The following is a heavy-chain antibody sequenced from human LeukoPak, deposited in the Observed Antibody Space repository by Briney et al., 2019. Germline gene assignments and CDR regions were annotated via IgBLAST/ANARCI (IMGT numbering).Heavy chain of an antibody. Sequence: GGSLRLSCAPSGFTINIYAMTWVRQAPGKGLEWVSSITANGGDISYADSAKGRFTISRDNSKNTLYLQMNSLRAEDTAVYYCAKDPNGDYVGAFDSWDQGTRVTVPS. V-gene: IGHV3-23*01. D-gene: IGHD4-17*01. J-gene: IGHJ3*02. CDR1: GFTINIYA. CDR3: AKDPNGDYVGAFDS. CDR2: ITANGGDI.